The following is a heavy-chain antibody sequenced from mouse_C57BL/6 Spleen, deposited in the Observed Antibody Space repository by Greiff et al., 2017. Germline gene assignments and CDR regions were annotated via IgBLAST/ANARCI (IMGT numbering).Heavy chain of an antibody. CDR2: ISDGGSYT. D-gene: IGHD1-1*01. J-gene: IGHJ4*01. CDR3: AREPPSYVGAMDY. V-gene: IGHV5-4*01. Sequence: EVKLQESGGGLVKPGGSLKLSCAASGFTFSSYAMSWVRQTPEKRLEWVATISDGGSYTYYPDNVKGRFTISRDNAKNNLYLQMSHLKSEDTAMYYCAREPPSYVGAMDYWGQGTSVTVSS. CDR1: GFTFSSYA.